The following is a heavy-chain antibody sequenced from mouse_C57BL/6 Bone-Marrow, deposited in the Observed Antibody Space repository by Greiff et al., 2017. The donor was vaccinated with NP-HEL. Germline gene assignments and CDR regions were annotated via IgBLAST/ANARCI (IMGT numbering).Heavy chain of an antibody. V-gene: IGHV5-16*01. CDR2: INYDGSST. CDR3: ARGASYSNYVAGFAY. Sequence: EVQRVESEGGLVQPGSSMKLSCTASGFTFSDYYMAWVRQVPEKGLEWVANINYDGSSTYYLDSLKSRFIISRDNAKNILYLQRSSLKSEDTATYYCARGASYSNYVAGFAYWGQGTLVTVAA. J-gene: IGHJ3*01. CDR1: GFTFSDYY. D-gene: IGHD2-5*01.